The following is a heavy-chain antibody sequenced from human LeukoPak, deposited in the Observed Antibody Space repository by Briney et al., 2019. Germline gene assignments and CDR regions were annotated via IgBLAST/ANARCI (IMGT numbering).Heavy chain of an antibody. J-gene: IGHJ3*02. Sequence: ASVKVSCKASGGTFSSYAFSWVRQAPGQGLEWMGGIIPVFGTTNYAQKFQDRVTITADESTTTVYMELSSLRSEDTAVYYCARTIGALPGYAFDIWGQGTMVTVSS. D-gene: IGHD1-26*01. CDR1: GGTFSSYA. CDR2: IIPVFGTT. CDR3: ARTIGALPGYAFDI. V-gene: IGHV1-69*01.